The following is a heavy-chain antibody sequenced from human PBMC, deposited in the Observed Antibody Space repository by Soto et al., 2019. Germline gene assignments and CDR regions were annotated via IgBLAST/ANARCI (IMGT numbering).Heavy chain of an antibody. CDR1: GYTFTSYY. D-gene: IGHD3-10*01. V-gene: IGHV1-46*01. CDR2: INPSGGST. Sequence: QVQLVQSGAEVKKPGASVKVSCKASGYTFTSYYMHWVRQAPGQGLEWMGIINPSGGSTSYAQKFQGRVTMTRDTSTSTVYMELSSLRSEDTAVYYCARDFPDYYGSGSYRANFDYWGQGTLVTVSS. J-gene: IGHJ4*02. CDR3: ARDFPDYYGSGSYRANFDY.